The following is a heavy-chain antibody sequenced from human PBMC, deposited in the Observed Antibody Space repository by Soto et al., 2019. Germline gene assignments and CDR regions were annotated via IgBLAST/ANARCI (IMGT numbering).Heavy chain of an antibody. D-gene: IGHD4-17*01. CDR2: ISYDGSNK. CDR3: ASAPTTVVTPYYFDY. J-gene: IGHJ4*02. Sequence: QVQLVESGEGVVQPGRSLRLSCAASGFTFSSYAMHWVRQAPGKGLEWVAVISYDGSNKYYADSVKGRFTISRDNSKNTLYRQMNSLRAEDTAVYYCASAPTTVVTPYYFDYWGQGTLVTVSS. V-gene: IGHV3-30-3*01. CDR1: GFTFSSYA.